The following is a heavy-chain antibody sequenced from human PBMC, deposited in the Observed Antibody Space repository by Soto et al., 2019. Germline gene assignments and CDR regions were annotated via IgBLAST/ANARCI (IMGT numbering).Heavy chain of an antibody. CDR2: IIPIFGTA. CDR3: AVGKTLIVVPYYFDY. Sequence: ASVKVSCKASGGTFSSYAISWVRQAPGQGLEWMGGIIPIFGTANYAQKFQGRVTITADESTSTAYMELSSLRSEDTAVYYCAVGKTLIVVPYYFDYWGQGTLVTVSS. CDR1: GGTFSSYA. J-gene: IGHJ4*02. V-gene: IGHV1-69*13. D-gene: IGHD3-22*01.